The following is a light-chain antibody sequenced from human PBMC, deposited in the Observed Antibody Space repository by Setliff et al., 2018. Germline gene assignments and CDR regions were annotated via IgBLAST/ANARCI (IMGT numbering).Light chain of an antibody. J-gene: IGLJ1*01. CDR1: TSGFS. CDR2: TNN. CDR3: QSYAGGLGGYV. V-gene: IGLV1-40*01. Sequence: QSVLTQPPSVSGAPGQTVSISCTGSTSGFSVHWHQQLPGAAPKLIIWTNNIRSSGVPDRFSGSKSGTSASLVITGLQPEDGADYYCQSYAGGLGGYVFGGGTKVTVL.